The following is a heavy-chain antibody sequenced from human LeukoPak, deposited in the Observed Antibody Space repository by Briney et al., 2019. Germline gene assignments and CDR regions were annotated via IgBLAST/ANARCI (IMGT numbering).Heavy chain of an antibody. Sequence: GGSLRLSCAASEFTFSNYAMNWVRQAPGKGLEWVSGISGGGGSTYYADSVKGRFTISRDNSKDTLYLQMDSLRPEDTAVYYCAKDSDRGGWYPDHWGQGTLVTVSS. J-gene: IGHJ4*02. CDR1: EFTFSNYA. CDR3: AKDSDRGGWYPDH. D-gene: IGHD6-19*01. V-gene: IGHV3-23*01. CDR2: ISGGGGST.